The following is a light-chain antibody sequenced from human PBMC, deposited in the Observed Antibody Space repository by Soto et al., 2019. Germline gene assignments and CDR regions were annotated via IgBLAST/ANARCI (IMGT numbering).Light chain of an antibody. Sequence: QPVLTQPPSVSGAPGQRVTISCTGSSSNTGAGYDVHWYQQLPGTAPKLLIYGNSNRPSGVPDRFSGSKSGTSASLAITGLQAEDEADYSCQSYDSSLSGDVFGTGTKLTVL. V-gene: IGLV1-40*01. J-gene: IGLJ1*01. CDR2: GNS. CDR1: SSNTGAGYD. CDR3: QSYDSSLSGDV.